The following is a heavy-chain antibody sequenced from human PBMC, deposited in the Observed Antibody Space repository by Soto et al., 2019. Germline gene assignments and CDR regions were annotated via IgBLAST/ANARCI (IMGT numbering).Heavy chain of an antibody. V-gene: IGHV3-48*02. Sequence: GGSLRLSCAASGFTFIRNGMNCVRQAPVKWLEWVSYISSSSSIVYYADSVKGRFTISRDNAKNSLYLQMDSLRDEDTAVYYCARDGRDCADGACYFHHWGQGTLVTVSS. CDR3: ARDGRDCADGACYFHH. J-gene: IGHJ1*01. D-gene: IGHD2-8*01. CDR1: GFTFIRNG. CDR2: ISSSSSIV.